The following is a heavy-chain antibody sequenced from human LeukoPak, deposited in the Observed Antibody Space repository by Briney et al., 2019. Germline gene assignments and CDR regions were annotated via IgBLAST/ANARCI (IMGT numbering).Heavy chain of an antibody. J-gene: IGHJ4*02. V-gene: IGHV1-2*02. CDR2: INPNSGGP. CDR3: ASLGGSYRQIDY. Sequence: ASVKVSCKASGYTFNDYYLHWMRQAPGQGLEWMGWINPNSGGPKYAQRFQGRVTMTRDTSISTAYMELSRLRSDDTAVYYCASLGGSYRQIDYWGQGTLVTVSS. CDR1: GYTFNDYY. D-gene: IGHD1-26*01.